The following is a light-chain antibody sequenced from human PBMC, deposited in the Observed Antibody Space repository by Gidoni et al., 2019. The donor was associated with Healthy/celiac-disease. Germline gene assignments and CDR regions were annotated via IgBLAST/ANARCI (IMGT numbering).Light chain of an antibody. CDR3: QLSYSTPHLT. Sequence: DIQMTQSPSSLSASVGDRVTITCRASQSISSYLNWYHQKPGKAPKLLIYAASSLQRGVPSRFSGSGSGTDFSLTIISLQPEDFATYYCQLSYSTPHLTFXGXTKVEIK. CDR2: AAS. J-gene: IGKJ4*01. CDR1: QSISSY. V-gene: IGKV1-39*01.